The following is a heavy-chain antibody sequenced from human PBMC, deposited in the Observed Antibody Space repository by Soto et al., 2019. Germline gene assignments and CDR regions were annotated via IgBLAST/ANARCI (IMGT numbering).Heavy chain of an antibody. CDR2: IIPIFGTA. J-gene: IGHJ4*02. CDR1: GGTFSSYA. Sequence: SVKVSCKASGGTFSSYAISWVRQAPGQGLEWKGGIIPIFGTANYAQKFQGRVTITADESTSTAYMELSSLISEDTAVYYCAREGYSSSSFDYWGQGTLVTVSS. V-gene: IGHV1-69*13. CDR3: AREGYSSSSFDY. D-gene: IGHD6-6*01.